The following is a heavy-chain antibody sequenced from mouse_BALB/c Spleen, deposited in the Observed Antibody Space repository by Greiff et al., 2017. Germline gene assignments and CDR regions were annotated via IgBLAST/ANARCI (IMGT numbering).Heavy chain of an antibody. CDR1: GFSLSTSGMG. Sequence: QVTLKVSGPGILQPSQTLSLTCSFSGFSLSTSGMGVGWIRQPSGKGLEWLAHIWWDDDKYYNTALKSGLTISKDTSKNQVFLKIASVDTADTATYYCARIADYYGSRYEGDYWGQGTSVTVSS. V-gene: IGHV8-8*01. D-gene: IGHD1-1*01. CDR3: ARIADYYGSRYEGDY. CDR2: IWWDDDK. J-gene: IGHJ4*01.